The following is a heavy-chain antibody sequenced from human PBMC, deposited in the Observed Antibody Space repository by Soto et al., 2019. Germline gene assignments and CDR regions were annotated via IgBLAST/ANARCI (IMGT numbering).Heavy chain of an antibody. Sequence: PSETLSLTCTVSGASINNTPYYWGWIRQSPGKGLEWIGNIYYSGKTYYSPSLKSRVSISVDASRNQFSLRLSSVTAADTAVYYCGRPWGIGLAPPGPWGQGVLVTVSS. CDR3: GRPWGIGLAPPGP. J-gene: IGHJ5*02. CDR1: GASINNTPYY. V-gene: IGHV4-39*01. CDR2: IYYSGKT. D-gene: IGHD6-19*01.